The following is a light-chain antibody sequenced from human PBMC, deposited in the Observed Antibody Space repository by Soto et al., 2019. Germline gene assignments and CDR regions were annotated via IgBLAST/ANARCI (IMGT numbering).Light chain of an antibody. CDR3: LQHSSYPPT. Sequence: DIQITQSPSSLSASVGDRVTITCRASQGIRNELGWYQQKPGKAPKRLIYAASSLQRGVPSRFSGSGSETEFTLTISSLQPEDFATYFCLQHSSYPPTFGQGTRLEVK. CDR2: AAS. CDR1: QGIRNE. J-gene: IGKJ1*01. V-gene: IGKV1-17*01.